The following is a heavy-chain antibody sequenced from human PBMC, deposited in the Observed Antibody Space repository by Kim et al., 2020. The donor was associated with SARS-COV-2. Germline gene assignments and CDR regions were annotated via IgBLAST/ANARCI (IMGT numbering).Heavy chain of an antibody. CDR3: ARESYSSGCFDT. J-gene: IGHJ5*02. Sequence: SETLSLTCTVSGGSITNYYGHWIRQPPGKGLEWIGQIHYTGSTNYNPSLKSRVTISVDTSKNQFSLTLSSVTAADTAVSYCARESYSSGCFDTWGQGTLV. V-gene: IGHV4-59*13. CDR1: GGSITNYY. CDR2: IHYTGST. D-gene: IGHD6-19*01.